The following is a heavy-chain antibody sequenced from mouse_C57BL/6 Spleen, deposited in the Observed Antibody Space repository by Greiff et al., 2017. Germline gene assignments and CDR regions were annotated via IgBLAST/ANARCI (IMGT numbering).Heavy chain of an antibody. D-gene: IGHD3-3*01. Sequence: EVQLQQSGAELVRPGASVKLSCTASGFNIKDDYMHWVKQRPEQGLEWIGWIDPENGDTEYASKFQGKATITAYTSSNTAYLQLSSLTAEDTAVYYCSILLSAWFAYWGQGTLVTVSA. CDR3: SILLSAWFAY. J-gene: IGHJ3*01. CDR2: IDPENGDT. CDR1: GFNIKDDY. V-gene: IGHV14-4*01.